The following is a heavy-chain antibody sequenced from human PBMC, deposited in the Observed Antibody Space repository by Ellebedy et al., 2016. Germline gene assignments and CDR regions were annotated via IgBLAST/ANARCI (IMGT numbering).Heavy chain of an antibody. D-gene: IGHD1-26*01. J-gene: IGHJ5*02. Sequence: SETLSLTCAVSGGSISSSNWWSWVRQPPGKGLEWIGEIYHSGSTNYNPSLKSRVTISVYKSKNQFSLKLSSVTAADTAVYYCASILASYSGSYYVNWFDPWGQGTLVTVSS. CDR2: IYHSGST. CDR3: ASILASYSGSYYVNWFDP. CDR1: GGSISSSNW. V-gene: IGHV4-4*02.